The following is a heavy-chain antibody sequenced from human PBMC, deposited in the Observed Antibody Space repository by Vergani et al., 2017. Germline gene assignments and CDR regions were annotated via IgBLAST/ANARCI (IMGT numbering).Heavy chain of an antibody. Sequence: EVQLVQSGAEVKKPGESLKISCKGSGYSFSSYWIGWVRQMPGKGLGWMGIIYPGDSATRYSPSFEGQVTMSADKSKNQFSLKLSSVTAADTAVYYCARARGYGGPTDYDYWGQGTLVTVSS. CDR1: GYSFSSYW. V-gene: IGHV5-51*03. D-gene: IGHD4-23*01. CDR2: IYPGDSAT. CDR3: ARARGYGGPTDYDY. J-gene: IGHJ4*02.